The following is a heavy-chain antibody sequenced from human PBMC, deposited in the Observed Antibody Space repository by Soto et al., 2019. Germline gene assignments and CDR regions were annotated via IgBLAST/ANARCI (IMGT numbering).Heavy chain of an antibody. V-gene: IGHV4-34*01. CDR3: ARGWGSSGSGYYYYMDV. CDR2: INHSGST. J-gene: IGHJ6*03. Sequence: SETLSLTCAVYGGSFSGYYWSWIRQPPGKGLEWIGEINHSGSTNYNPSLKSRVTISVDTSKNQFSLKLSSVTAADTAVYYCARGWGSSGSGYYYYMDVWGKGTKVTVSS. D-gene: IGHD6-6*01. CDR1: GGSFSGYY.